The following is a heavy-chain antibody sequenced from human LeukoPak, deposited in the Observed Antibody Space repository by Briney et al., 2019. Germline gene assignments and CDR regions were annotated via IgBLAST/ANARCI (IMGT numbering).Heavy chain of an antibody. CDR3: ARDRLRLLDY. Sequence: PSETLSLTCTVSGGSISSYYWSWIRQPPGKGLEGIGYIYYSGSTNYNPSLKSRVTISVDTYKNQFSLKLSSVTAADTAVYYCARDRLRLLDYWGQGTLVTVSS. V-gene: IGHV4-59*01. CDR1: GGSISSYY. J-gene: IGHJ4*02. CDR2: IYYSGST. D-gene: IGHD2-15*01.